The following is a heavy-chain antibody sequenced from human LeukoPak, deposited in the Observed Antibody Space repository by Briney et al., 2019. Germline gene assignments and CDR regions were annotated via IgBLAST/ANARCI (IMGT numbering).Heavy chain of an antibody. CDR3: AREGASSGSYSY. V-gene: IGHV3-64*02. CDR1: GFTFSKYA. J-gene: IGHJ4*02. CDR2: ISSNGDST. D-gene: IGHD1-26*01. Sequence: GASLRLSCAASGFTFSKYAMHWVRQARGKGLEYASAISSNGDSTYYADSVKRRFTISSDNSKNTLYLQMGSLRVEDMGVYCCAREGASSGSYSYWGQGTLVTVSS.